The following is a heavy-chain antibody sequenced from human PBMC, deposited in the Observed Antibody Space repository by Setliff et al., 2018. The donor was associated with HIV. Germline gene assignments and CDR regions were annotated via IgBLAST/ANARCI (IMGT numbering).Heavy chain of an antibody. CDR3: ARGPPIVVVPAALLTFDY. V-gene: IGHV1-18*01. J-gene: IGHJ4*02. CDR1: GYPFTSYG. D-gene: IGHD2-2*01. CDR2: ISAYNGNT. Sequence: ASVKVSCKASGYPFTSYGICWVRQAPGQGLEWMGWISAYNGNTLYAQKFQGRVTMTTDTSTSTAYMDLRSLRSDDTAVYYCARGPPIVVVPAALLTFDYWGQGTLVTVSS.